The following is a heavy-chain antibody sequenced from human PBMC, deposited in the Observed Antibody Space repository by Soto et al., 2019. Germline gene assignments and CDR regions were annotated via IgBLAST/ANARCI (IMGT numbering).Heavy chain of an antibody. J-gene: IGHJ4*02. CDR2: IYYSGST. D-gene: IGHD3-10*01. Sequence: PSETLSLTCTVSGGSFSPNYWAWIRQPPGKGLEWIGYIYYSGSTNYNPSLKSRVTISVDTSKKQFYLKLNSVTAADTAVYYCARDRGANGAYSDYWGQGTLVTVSS. V-gene: IGHV4-59*01. CDR1: GGSFSPNY. CDR3: ARDRGANGAYSDY.